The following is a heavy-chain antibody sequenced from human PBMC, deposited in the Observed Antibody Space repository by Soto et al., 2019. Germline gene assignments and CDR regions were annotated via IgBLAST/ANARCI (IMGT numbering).Heavy chain of an antibody. CDR1: GYTNTELS. J-gene: IGHJ4*02. V-gene: IGHV1-24*01. Sequence: ASVKVSRKVSGYTNTELSMHWVRQTPGKGLEWMGGFDPEDGETIYAQKFQGRVTMTEDTSTDTAYMELRSLRSDDTAVYYCARVDYDSSGYNMGAGLGNYWGQGALVTVSS. D-gene: IGHD3-22*01. CDR3: ARVDYDSSGYNMGAGLGNY. CDR2: FDPEDGET.